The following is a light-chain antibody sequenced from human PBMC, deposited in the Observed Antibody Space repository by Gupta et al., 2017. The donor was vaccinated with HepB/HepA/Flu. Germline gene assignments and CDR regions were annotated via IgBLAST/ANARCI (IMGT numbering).Light chain of an antibody. CDR1: STNVGRSF. V-gene: IGLV1-47*02. J-gene: IGLJ2*01. Sequence: QSMLTPSPAASGTPAQRVTIACSLSSTNVGRSFVYWDQPFPGAAPKLLIYSNDQRPSLVPDRFFSSKSGSSASLAISGLRPDDDADYYCAALDNSRTNVVFGGGTKLTVL. CDR3: AALDNSRTNVV. CDR2: SND.